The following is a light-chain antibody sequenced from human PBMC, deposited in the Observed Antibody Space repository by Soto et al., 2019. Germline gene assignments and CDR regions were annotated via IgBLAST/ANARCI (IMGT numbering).Light chain of an antibody. J-gene: IGLJ1*01. Sequence: QTVLTQPPSVSGAPGQRITISCTGGNSNIAAAYDVHWYQQPPGTARKLLIYINDQRPSGVSDRFSGAKSGTSASLAISGLQPEDEADYYCAAWDDSLNARFGTGTKVTVL. CDR1: NSNIAAAYD. V-gene: IGLV1-40*01. CDR2: IND. CDR3: AAWDDSLNAR.